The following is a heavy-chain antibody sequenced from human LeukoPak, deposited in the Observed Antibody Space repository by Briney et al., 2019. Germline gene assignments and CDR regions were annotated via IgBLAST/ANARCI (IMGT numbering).Heavy chain of an antibody. V-gene: IGHV1-2*02. CDR2: INPNSGGT. Sequence: GASVKVSCKASGYTFTGYYMHWVRQAPGQGLEWMGWINPNSGGTNYAQKFQGRVTMTRDTSISTAYMELSRLRSDDTAVYYCARVREYQLLYNWFDPWGQGTLVTVSS. CDR1: GYTFTGYY. D-gene: IGHD2-2*02. J-gene: IGHJ5*02. CDR3: ARVREYQLLYNWFDP.